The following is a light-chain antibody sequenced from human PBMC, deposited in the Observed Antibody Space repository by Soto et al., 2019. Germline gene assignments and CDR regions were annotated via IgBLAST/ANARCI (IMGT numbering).Light chain of an antibody. Sequence: QSALTQPASVSGSPGQSITLSCTGTSSDVGAYNYVSWYQQHPGKAPKLMISEVSKRPSGVSNRFSGSKSGNTASLTISGLQDEDEAHYYCSSFTSSNTVVFGGGTKLTVL. CDR1: SSDVGAYNY. CDR2: EVS. J-gene: IGLJ2*01. CDR3: SSFTSSNTVV. V-gene: IGLV2-14*01.